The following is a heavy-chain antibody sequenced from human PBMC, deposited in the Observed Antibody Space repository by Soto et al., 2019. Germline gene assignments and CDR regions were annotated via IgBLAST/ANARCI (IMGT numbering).Heavy chain of an antibody. CDR2: INAGNGNT. J-gene: IGHJ3*02. CDR3: ARDRDIVATPDAFDI. CDR1: GYTFTSYA. Sequence: QVQLVQSGAEVKKPGASVKVSCKASGYTFTSYAMHWVRQAPGQRLEWMGWINAGNGNTKYSQKFQGRVTITRDTSASTAYMELSSLRSEDTAVYYCARDRDIVATPDAFDIWGQGTMVTVSS. V-gene: IGHV1-3*01. D-gene: IGHD5-12*01.